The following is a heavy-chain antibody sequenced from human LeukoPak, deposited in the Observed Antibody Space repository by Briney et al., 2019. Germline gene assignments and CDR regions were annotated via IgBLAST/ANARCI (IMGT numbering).Heavy chain of an antibody. CDR2: ISAYNGNT. CDR3: ARVPRGYSYVYDY. V-gene: IGHV1-18*01. Sequence: AASVKVSCKASGGTFSSYAISWVRQAPGQGLEWMGWISAYNGNTNYAQKLQGRVTMTTDTSTSTAYMELRSLRSDDTAVYYCARVPRGYSYVYDYWGQGTLVTVSS. D-gene: IGHD5-18*01. J-gene: IGHJ4*02. CDR1: GGTFSSYA.